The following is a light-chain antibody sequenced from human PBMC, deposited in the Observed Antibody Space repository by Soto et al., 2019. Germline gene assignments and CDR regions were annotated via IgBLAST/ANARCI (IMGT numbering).Light chain of an antibody. CDR3: SSYTSSSTYV. J-gene: IGLJ1*01. CDR2: DVS. V-gene: IGLV2-14*01. CDR1: SSDVGGYKY. Sequence: QSALTQPASVSKSPGQSITISCPGTSSDVGGYKYVSWYQQHPGKAPKLMIYDVSNRPSGVSNRFSGSKSGNTASLTISGLQAEDEADYYCSSYTSSSTYVFGTGTKLTVL.